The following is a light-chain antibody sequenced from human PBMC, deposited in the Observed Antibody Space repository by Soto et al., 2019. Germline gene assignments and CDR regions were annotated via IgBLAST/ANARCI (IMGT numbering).Light chain of an antibody. CDR3: QQYGSSPLT. CDR2: GES. CDR1: QSVSSSY. V-gene: IGKV3-20*01. Sequence: EIVLTQSPGTLSLSPGERATLSCRASQSVSSSYLARYQQKPGQAPRLLIYGESSSATGIPDRFSGSGSGTDFTLTISRLEPEDFAMYYCQQYGSSPLTFGGGTKVEIK. J-gene: IGKJ4*01.